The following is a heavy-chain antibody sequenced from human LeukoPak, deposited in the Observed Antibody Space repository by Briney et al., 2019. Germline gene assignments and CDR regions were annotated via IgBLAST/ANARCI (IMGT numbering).Heavy chain of an antibody. CDR2: INTDGSST. Sequence: GGYLRLSCAASGFTFSSYWMHWVRQAPGKGLVWVSRINTDGSSTSYADSVKGRFTISRDNAKNTLYLQMNSLRAEDTAVYYCARESDSGSFDYWGQGTLVTVSS. D-gene: IGHD1-26*01. J-gene: IGHJ4*02. V-gene: IGHV3-74*01. CDR3: ARESDSGSFDY. CDR1: GFTFSSYW.